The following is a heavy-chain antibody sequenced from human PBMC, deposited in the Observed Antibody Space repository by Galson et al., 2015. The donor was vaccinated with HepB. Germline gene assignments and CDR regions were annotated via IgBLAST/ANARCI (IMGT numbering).Heavy chain of an antibody. V-gene: IGHV3-74*01. Sequence: SLRLSCAVSGFTFSNYWMHWVRQAPGKGLVWVSRTNDDGSSTTYADSVKGRFTISRDNAKNTLYLQMNSLGAEDTAVYYCAREVLAAATIDYWGQGTLVTVSS. D-gene: IGHD2-15*01. CDR2: TNDDGSST. CDR3: AREVLAAATIDY. J-gene: IGHJ4*02. CDR1: GFTFSNYW.